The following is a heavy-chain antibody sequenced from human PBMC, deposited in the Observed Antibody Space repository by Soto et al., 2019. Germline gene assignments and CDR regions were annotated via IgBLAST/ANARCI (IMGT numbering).Heavy chain of an antibody. V-gene: IGHV6-1*01. CDR3: ARVGRVAADYYYYYMDV. J-gene: IGHJ6*03. CDR1: GDSVSINSAA. CDR2: TYYRSKWYN. Sequence: QSQTLSLTCAISGDSVSINSAAWNWIRQSPSRGLEWLGRTYYRSKWYNDYAVSVKSRITINPDTSKNQFSLQLNSVTPEDTAVYYCARVGRVAADYYYYYMDVWGKGTTVTVSS. D-gene: IGHD2-15*01.